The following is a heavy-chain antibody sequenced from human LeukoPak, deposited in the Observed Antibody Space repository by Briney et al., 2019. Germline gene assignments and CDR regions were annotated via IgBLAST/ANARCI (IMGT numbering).Heavy chain of an antibody. CDR2: INHSGST. Sequence: SETLSLTCAVYGGSFSGDYWSWIRQPPGKGLEWIGEINHSGSTNYNPSLKSRVTISVDTSKNQFSLKLSSVTAADTAVYYCARDSSGWFRKGFDYWGQGTLVTVSS. CDR3: ARDSSGWFRKGFDY. V-gene: IGHV4-34*01. D-gene: IGHD6-19*01. J-gene: IGHJ4*02. CDR1: GGSFSGDY.